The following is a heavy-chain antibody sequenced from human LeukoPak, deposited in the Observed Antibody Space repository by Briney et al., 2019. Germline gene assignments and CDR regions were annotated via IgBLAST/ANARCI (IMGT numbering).Heavy chain of an antibody. Sequence: PSETLSLTCTVSGGSISSGGYYWSWIRQHPGKGLEWIGYIYYSGSTYYNPSLKSRVTISVDTSKNQFSLKLSSVTAADTAVYYCARYNWNDVFLFDYWGQGTLVTVSS. J-gene: IGHJ4*02. CDR3: ARYNWNDVFLFDY. CDR2: IYYSGST. CDR1: GGSISSGGYY. D-gene: IGHD1-20*01. V-gene: IGHV4-31*03.